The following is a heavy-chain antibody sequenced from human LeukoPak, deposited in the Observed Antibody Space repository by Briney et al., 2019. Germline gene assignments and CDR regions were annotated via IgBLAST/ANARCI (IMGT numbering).Heavy chain of an antibody. Sequence: ASVKVSCKASAYTFTAYYMHWVRQAPGQGLEWMGWINPDSGGTSYAQKFQGRVTLTRDTSISTAYMELSSLRSDDSAVYYCARGPACLVWGQGTTVTVSS. CDR3: ARGPACLV. J-gene: IGHJ6*02. CDR2: INPDSGGT. CDR1: AYTFTAYY. D-gene: IGHD5/OR15-5a*01. V-gene: IGHV1-2*02.